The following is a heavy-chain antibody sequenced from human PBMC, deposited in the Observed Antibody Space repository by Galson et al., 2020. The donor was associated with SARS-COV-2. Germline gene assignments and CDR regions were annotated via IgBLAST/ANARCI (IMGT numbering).Heavy chain of an antibody. CDR2: IYHSGST. J-gene: IGHJ3*02. CDR3: ARNIAAASPGDLDI. D-gene: IGHD6-13*01. V-gene: IGHV4-30-2*01. CDR1: GGSISSGGYS. Sequence: SETLSLTCAVSGGSISSGGYSWSWIRQPPGKGLEWIGYIYHSGSTYYNPSLKSRVTISVDRSKNQFSLKLSSVTAADTAVYYCARNIAAASPGDLDIGGQGTMVTVSS.